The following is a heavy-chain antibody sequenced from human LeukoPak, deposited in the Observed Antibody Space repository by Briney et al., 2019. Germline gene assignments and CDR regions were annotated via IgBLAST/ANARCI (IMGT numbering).Heavy chain of an antibody. D-gene: IGHD5-18*01. CDR1: GYTFTSYG. J-gene: IGHJ4*02. Sequence: ASVKVSCKASGYTFTSYGISWVRQALGQGLEWMGWISAYNGNTNYAQKLQGRVTMTTDTSTSTAYMELRSLRSDDTAVYYCARDPSVDTAIGFDYWGQGTLVTVSS. CDR2: ISAYNGNT. CDR3: ARDPSVDTAIGFDY. V-gene: IGHV1-18*04.